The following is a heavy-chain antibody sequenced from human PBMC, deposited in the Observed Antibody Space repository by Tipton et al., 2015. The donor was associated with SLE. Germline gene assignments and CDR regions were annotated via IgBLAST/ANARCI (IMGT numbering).Heavy chain of an antibody. D-gene: IGHD3-22*01. V-gene: IGHV4-59*11. CDR2: IYYSGST. Sequence: TLSLTCTVSGGSISSHYWSWIRQPPGKGLEWIGYIYYSGSTNYNPSLKSRVTISVDTSKNQFSLKLSSVTAADTAVYYCAGGDYYDSSGHDAFDIWGQGTMVTVSS. CDR1: GGSISSHY. CDR3: AGGDYYDSSGHDAFDI. J-gene: IGHJ3*02.